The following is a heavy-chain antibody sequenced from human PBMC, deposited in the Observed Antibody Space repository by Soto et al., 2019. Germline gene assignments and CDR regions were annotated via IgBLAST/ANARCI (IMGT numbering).Heavy chain of an antibody. V-gene: IGHV5-51*01. CDR1: GYSFTSYW. J-gene: IGHJ3*02. D-gene: IGHD3-22*01. Sequence: PGESLKISCKGSGYSFTSYWIGWVRQMPGKGLEWMGIIYPGDSDTRYSPSFQGQVTISADKSISTAYLQWSSLKASDTAMYYCARRPDDSSGYYTPGDAFDIWGQGTMVTVSS. CDR3: ARRPDDSSGYYTPGDAFDI. CDR2: IYPGDSDT.